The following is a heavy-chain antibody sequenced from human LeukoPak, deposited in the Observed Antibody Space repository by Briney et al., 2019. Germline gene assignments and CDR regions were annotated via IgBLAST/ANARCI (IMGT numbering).Heavy chain of an antibody. J-gene: IGHJ4*02. CDR3: ARPYFGYSSGWYDY. D-gene: IGHD6-19*01. CDR1: GFTFSSYA. V-gene: IGHV3-30-3*01. CDR2: ISYDGSNK. Sequence: PGRSLRLSCAASGFTFSSYAMHWVRQAPGKGLEWVAVISYDGSNKYYADSVKGRFTISRDNSKNTLYLQMNSLRAEDTAVYYCARPYFGYSSGWYDYWGQGTLATVSS.